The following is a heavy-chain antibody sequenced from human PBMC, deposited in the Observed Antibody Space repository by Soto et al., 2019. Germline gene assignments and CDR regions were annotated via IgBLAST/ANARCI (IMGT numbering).Heavy chain of an antibody. J-gene: IGHJ3*02. D-gene: IGHD3-3*01. Sequence: QLHLVQSGAVVKKPGASVTVSCSASGYPVTAYCMHWVRQAPGRGLEWMGGINPATGAAKYTQTFQGRVTMTRDPSTSTVFMELSGLTSEDTAVFYCARGGGVGVAGSAAFDMWGQGTLVTVSS. CDR2: INPATGAA. CDR1: GYPVTAYC. CDR3: ARGGGVGVAGSAAFDM. V-gene: IGHV1-2*02.